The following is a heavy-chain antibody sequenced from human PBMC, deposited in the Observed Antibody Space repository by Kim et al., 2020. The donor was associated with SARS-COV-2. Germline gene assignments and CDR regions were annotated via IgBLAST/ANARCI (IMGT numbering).Heavy chain of an antibody. V-gene: IGHV3-30*04. CDR3: ARERGGGMIVVPGFDY. Sequence: GGSLRLSCAASGFTFSSYAMHWVRQAPGKGLEWVAVISYDGSNKYYADSVKGRFTISRDNSKNTLYLQMNSLRAEDTAVYYCARERGGGMIVVPGFDYWGQGTLVTVSS. CDR2: ISYDGSNK. D-gene: IGHD3-22*01. CDR1: GFTFSSYA. J-gene: IGHJ4*02.